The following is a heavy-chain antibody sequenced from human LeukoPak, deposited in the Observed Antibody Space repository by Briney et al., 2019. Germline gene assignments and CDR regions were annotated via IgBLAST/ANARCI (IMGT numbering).Heavy chain of an antibody. V-gene: IGHV4-30-4*08. D-gene: IGHD6-6*01. CDR1: GGSISSGDYY. Sequence: PSETLSLTCTVSGGSISSGDYYWSWIRQPPGKGLEWIGCIYYSGSTYYNPSLKSRVTISVDTSKNQFSLKLSSVTAADTAVYYCARVIQGSSALMVFDYWGQGTLVTVSS. CDR2: IYYSGST. CDR3: ARVIQGSSALMVFDY. J-gene: IGHJ4*02.